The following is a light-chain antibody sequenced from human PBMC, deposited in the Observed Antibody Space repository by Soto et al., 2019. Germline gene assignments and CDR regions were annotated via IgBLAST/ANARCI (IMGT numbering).Light chain of an antibody. CDR3: CSYAGSSNV. CDR1: TSDVGGYNL. Sequence: QSVLTQPASVSGSPGQSITISCSGTTSDVGGYNLVSWYQQHTAKAPKLLIYEGTQRPSGVSSRFSGSKSGNTASLTISGLQAEDEADYYCCSYAGSSNVFGTGTRSPS. V-gene: IGLV2-23*03. J-gene: IGLJ1*01. CDR2: EGT.